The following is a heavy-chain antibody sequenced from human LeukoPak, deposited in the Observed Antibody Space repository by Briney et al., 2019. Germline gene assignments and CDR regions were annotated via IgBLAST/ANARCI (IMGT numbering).Heavy chain of an antibody. Sequence: GASVKVSCKASGGTFSSYAIRWVRQAPGQGLEWMGGIIPIFGTANYAQKFQGRVTITADESTSTAYMELSSLRSEDTAVYYCASPFRDIVVVPAAQFHWYFDLWGRGTLVTVSS. D-gene: IGHD2-2*01. CDR2: IIPIFGTA. V-gene: IGHV1-69*13. J-gene: IGHJ2*01. CDR1: GGTFSSYA. CDR3: ASPFRDIVVVPAAQFHWYFDL.